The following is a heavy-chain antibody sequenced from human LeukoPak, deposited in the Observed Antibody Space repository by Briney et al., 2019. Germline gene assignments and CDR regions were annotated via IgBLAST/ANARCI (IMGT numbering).Heavy chain of an antibody. J-gene: IGHJ3*02. CDR1: GFTFSSYS. V-gene: IGHV3-21*01. D-gene: IGHD1-26*01. Sequence: GGSLRLSCAASGFTFSSYSMNWVRQAPGKGLEWVSSITSSSTYIYYADSVKGRFTISRDNAENSLYLQMNSLRAEDTAVYYCARDLHSGSYEDAFDIWGQGAMVTVSS. CDR3: ARDLHSGSYEDAFDI. CDR2: ITSSSTYI.